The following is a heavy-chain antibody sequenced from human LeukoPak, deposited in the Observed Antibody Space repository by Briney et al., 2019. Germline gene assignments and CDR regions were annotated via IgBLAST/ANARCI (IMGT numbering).Heavy chain of an antibody. J-gene: IGHJ5*02. D-gene: IGHD3-22*01. CDR3: ARYPAYYYDSSGYNNWFDP. CDR2: IYTSGST. Sequence: SETLSLTCTVSGGSISSGSYYWSWIRQPAGKGLEWIGRIYTSGSTNYNPSPKSRVTISVDTSKNQFSLKLSSVTAADTAVYYCARYPAYYYDSSGYNNWFDPWGQGTLVTVSS. V-gene: IGHV4-61*02. CDR1: GGSISSGSYY.